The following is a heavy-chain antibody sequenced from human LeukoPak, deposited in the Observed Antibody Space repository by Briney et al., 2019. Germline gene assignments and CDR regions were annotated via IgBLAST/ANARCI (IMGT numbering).Heavy chain of an antibody. V-gene: IGHV4-59*01. CDR3: ARAGSGYYPFDD. Sequence: PSETLSLTCTVSGRSISSYYWSWIRQPPGKGLEWIGYVYYSGSTNYNPSLKSRVTISVDTSNNQFSLKLSSVTAADTAVYYCARAGSGYYPFDDWGQGTLVTVSS. CDR2: VYYSGST. D-gene: IGHD3-22*01. J-gene: IGHJ4*02. CDR1: GRSISSYY.